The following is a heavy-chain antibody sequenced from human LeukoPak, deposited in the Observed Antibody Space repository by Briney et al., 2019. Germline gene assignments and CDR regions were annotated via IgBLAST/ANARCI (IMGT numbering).Heavy chain of an antibody. CDR2: ISYDGSNK. J-gene: IGHJ4*02. CDR1: GFTFSSYA. CDR3: AKGPYRYY. V-gene: IGHV3-30*04. Sequence: GGSLRLSCAASGFTFSSYAMHWVRQAPGKGLEWVAVISYDGSNKYYADSVKGRFTISRDNSKNTLYLQMNSLRAEDTAVYYCAKGPYRYYWGQGTLVTVSS. D-gene: IGHD3-16*01.